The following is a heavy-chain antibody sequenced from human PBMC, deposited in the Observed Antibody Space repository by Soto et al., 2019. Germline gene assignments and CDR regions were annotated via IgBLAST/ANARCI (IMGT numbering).Heavy chain of an antibody. CDR2: IDPSDSYT. Sequence: PGESLTISCRGSGYSFTTYWISWVRQMPGKGLEWMGRIDPSDSYTNYSPSFQGHVTISADKSISAAYLQWSGLKASDTAMYYCARLGIAAAGNPGPWGQGTLVTVSS. J-gene: IGHJ5*02. D-gene: IGHD6-13*01. CDR1: GYSFTTYW. CDR3: ARLGIAAAGNPGP. V-gene: IGHV5-10-1*01.